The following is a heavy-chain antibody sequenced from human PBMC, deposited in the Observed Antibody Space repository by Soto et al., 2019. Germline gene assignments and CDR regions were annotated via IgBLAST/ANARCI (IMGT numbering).Heavy chain of an antibody. D-gene: IGHD1-26*01. J-gene: IGHJ4*02. CDR1: GGTFKNYG. CDR3: AGEGGATCLPL. Sequence: QVQLVQSGAEVKKPGSSVRVSCRTSGGTFKNYGFSWVRQAPGQGLEWMGGIITMYGIANYGQIFQRRLTITADESTNTSYMDLSSLKGEDTAVYYCAGEGGATCLPLWGQGTQVTVAA. CDR2: IITMYGIA. V-gene: IGHV1-69*12.